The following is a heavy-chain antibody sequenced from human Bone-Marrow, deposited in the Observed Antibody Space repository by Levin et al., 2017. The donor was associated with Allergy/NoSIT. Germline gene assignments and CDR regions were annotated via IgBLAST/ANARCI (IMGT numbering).Heavy chain of an antibody. D-gene: IGHD2/OR15-2a*01. CDR2: SRNKANSYST. V-gene: IGHV3-72*01. J-gene: IGHJ6*03. CDR3: GRGPLRSWAYFTYMDV. CDR1: GFTFSDHY. Sequence: GGSLRLSCAASGFTFSDHYVDWVRQAPGRGLEWVGRSRNKANSYSTEYDPSVKGRFTISRDDSTNSLYLQMNSLKTDDTAVDYGGRGPLRSWAYFTYMDVWGHGTPVTVSS.